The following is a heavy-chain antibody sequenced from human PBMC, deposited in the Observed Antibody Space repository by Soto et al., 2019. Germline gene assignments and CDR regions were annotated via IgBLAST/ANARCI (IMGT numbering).Heavy chain of an antibody. CDR3: AREERWLQLPFDI. D-gene: IGHD5-12*01. Sequence: GGSLRLSCAASGFTFSSYWMHWVRQAPGKGLVWVSRINSDGSSTSYADSVKGRFTISRDNAKNTLYLQMNSLRAEDTAVYYCAREERWLQLPFDIWGQGTMVTVSS. V-gene: IGHV3-74*01. CDR2: INSDGSST. J-gene: IGHJ3*02. CDR1: GFTFSSYW.